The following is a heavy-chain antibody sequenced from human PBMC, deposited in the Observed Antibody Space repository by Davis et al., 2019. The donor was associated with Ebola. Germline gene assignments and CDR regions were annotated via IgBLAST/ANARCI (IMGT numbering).Heavy chain of an antibody. D-gene: IGHD3-3*01. CDR1: GFTFSSYA. V-gene: IGHV3-23*01. CDR2: ISGSGGST. J-gene: IGHJ4*02. CDR3: AKEDDFWSGYYMSDY. Sequence: GESLKISCAASGFTFSSYAMSWVRQAPGKGLGWVSAISGSGGSTYYADSVKGRFTISRDNSKNTLYLQMNSLRAEDTAVYYCAKEDDFWSGYYMSDYWGQGTLVTVSS.